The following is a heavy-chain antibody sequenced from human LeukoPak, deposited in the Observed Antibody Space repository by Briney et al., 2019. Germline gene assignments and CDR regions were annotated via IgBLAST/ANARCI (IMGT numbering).Heavy chain of an antibody. J-gene: IGHJ4*02. V-gene: IGHV1-69*05. Sequence: SVTVSCKASGGTFSSYAISWVRQAPGQGLEWMGGIIPIFGTANYAQKFQGRVTITTDESTSTAYMELSSLRSEDTAVYYCAREAMVRGVIPTLDYWGQGTLVTVSS. CDR1: GGTFSSYA. CDR3: AREAMVRGVIPTLDY. CDR2: IIPIFGTA. D-gene: IGHD3-10*01.